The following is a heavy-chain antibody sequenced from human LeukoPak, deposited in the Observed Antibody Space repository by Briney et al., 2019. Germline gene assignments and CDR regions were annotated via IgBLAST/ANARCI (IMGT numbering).Heavy chain of an antibody. V-gene: IGHV4-28*01. Sequence: SDTLSLTCAVSGYSISSSNWWGWIRQPPGKGLEWIGYIYYSRSTYYNPSLKSRVTMSVDTSKNQFSLKLSSVTAVDTAVYYCARNVDTVMVGGGWFDPWGQGTLVTVSS. D-gene: IGHD5-18*01. CDR2: IYYSRST. CDR1: GYSISSSNW. CDR3: ARNVDTVMVGGGWFDP. J-gene: IGHJ5*02.